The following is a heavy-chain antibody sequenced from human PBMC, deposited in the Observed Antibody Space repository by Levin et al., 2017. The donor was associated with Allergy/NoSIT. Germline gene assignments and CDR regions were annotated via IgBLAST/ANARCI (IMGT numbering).Heavy chain of an antibody. CDR3: TSCLFGVEYYYGMDV. CDR2: IRTKANSYAT. V-gene: IGHV3-73*01. J-gene: IGHJ6*02. Sequence: GESLKISCAASGFTFSGSAMHWVRQASGKGLEWIGRIRTKANSYATSYAASVKGRFTISRADSKNTAYLHMKSLNTEDTAVYYCTSCLFGVEYYYGMDVWGQGTTVTVSS. CDR1: GFTFSGSA. D-gene: IGHD3-3*01.